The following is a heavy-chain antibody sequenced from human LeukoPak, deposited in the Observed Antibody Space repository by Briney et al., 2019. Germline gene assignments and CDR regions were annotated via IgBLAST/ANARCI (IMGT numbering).Heavy chain of an antibody. CDR2: IYYSGST. D-gene: IGHD2-2*01. J-gene: IGHJ5*02. Sequence: SETLSVSCTVSGGSISSYFWSWIRQPPGKGLEWIGYIYYSGSTNYNPSLKSRVTISVDTSKNHFSLRLSSVTAADTAVYYCAREWVVVTGYDWFDPWGQGTLVTVSS. V-gene: IGHV4-59*01. CDR1: GGSISSYF. CDR3: AREWVVVTGYDWFDP.